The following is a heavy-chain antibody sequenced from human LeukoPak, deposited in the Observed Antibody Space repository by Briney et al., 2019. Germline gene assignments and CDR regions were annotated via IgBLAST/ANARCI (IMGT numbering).Heavy chain of an antibody. Sequence: PGGSLRLSCAASGFTFSNYATNWVRETPGKGLEWVSTISASGDSIYYADSVKGRFTISRDNSKNTLYLQMNSLRADVTAIYYCARALSGHYNFDFWGQGALVTVSS. D-gene: IGHD3-3*01. J-gene: IGHJ4*02. CDR3: ARALSGHYNFDF. V-gene: IGHV3-23*01. CDR1: GFTFSNYA. CDR2: ISASGDSI.